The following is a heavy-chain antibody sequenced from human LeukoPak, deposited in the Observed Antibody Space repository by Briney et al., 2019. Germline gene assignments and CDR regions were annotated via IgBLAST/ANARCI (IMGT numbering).Heavy chain of an antibody. V-gene: IGHV3-11*01. J-gene: IGHJ4*02. CDR2: ISSSGSTI. CDR3: ARDLDIVATITGYFDY. Sequence: PGGSLRLSCAASGLTFSDYYMSWIRQAPGKGLEWVSYISSSGSTIYYADSVKGRFTISRDNAKNSLYLQMNSLRAEDTAVYYCARDLDIVATITGYFDYWGQGTLVTVSS. CDR1: GLTFSDYY. D-gene: IGHD5-12*01.